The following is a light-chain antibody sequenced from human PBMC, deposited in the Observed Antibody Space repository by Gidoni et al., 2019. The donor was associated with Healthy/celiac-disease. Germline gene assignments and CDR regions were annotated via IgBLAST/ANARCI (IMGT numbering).Light chain of an antibody. V-gene: IGKV1-39*01. CDR2: AAS. CDR3: QQSYSTPHT. CDR1: QSISSY. Sequence: QMTHSPSSLSASVGDRVTITCRARQSISSYLNWYQQKPGKAPKLLIYAASSLQSGVPSRFSGSGSGTDFTLTISSLQPEDFATYYCQQSYSTPHTFGHGTKLEIK. J-gene: IGKJ2*01.